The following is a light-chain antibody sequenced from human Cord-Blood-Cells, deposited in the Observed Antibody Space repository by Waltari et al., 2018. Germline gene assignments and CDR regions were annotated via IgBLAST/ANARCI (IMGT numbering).Light chain of an antibody. CDR1: RRDVGGHNY. V-gene: IGLV2-8*01. CDR3: SSYAGSNNYVV. CDR2: EVS. J-gene: IGLJ2*01. Sequence: QSALTQPPSASGPPGQPVTISCPGTRRDVGGHNYVSCPQQHPGKAPKLMIYEVSKRPSGVPDRFSGSKSGNTASLTVSGLQAEDEADYYCSSYAGSNNYVVFGGGTKLTVL.